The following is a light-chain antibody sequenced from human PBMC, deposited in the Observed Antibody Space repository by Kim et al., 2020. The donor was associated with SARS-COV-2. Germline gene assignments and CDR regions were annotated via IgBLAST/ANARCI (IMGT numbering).Light chain of an antibody. CDR1: QSISSY. J-gene: IGKJ4*01. Sequence: DIQMTQSPSSLSASVGDRVTITCRASQSISSYLNWYQQKPGKAPKLLIYAAYRLESGVPSRFSGSGSGTDFTLSISSLQPEDFATYYCQQGNKTPLTFGGGTKLEI. V-gene: IGKV1-39*01. CDR3: QQGNKTPLT. CDR2: AAY.